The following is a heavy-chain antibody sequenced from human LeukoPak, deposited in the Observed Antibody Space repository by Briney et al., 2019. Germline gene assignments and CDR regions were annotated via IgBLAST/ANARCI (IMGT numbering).Heavy chain of an antibody. CDR1: GFTFSTYT. CDR2: ISSSRTYI. D-gene: IGHD6-6*01. Sequence: PGGSLRLSCAASGFTFSTYTMNWVRQAPGKGLEWVSYISSSRTYIYYADSVKGRFTISRDNAKNSLYLQMNSLRAEDTAIYYCARRRSSSSFSTSDYWGQGTLVTVSS. CDR3: ARRRSSSSFSTSDY. J-gene: IGHJ4*02. V-gene: IGHV3-21*01.